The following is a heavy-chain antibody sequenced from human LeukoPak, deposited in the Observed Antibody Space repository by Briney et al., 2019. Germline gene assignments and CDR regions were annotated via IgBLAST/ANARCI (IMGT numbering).Heavy chain of an antibody. CDR2: INSDGSWT. D-gene: IGHD2/OR15-2a*01. CDR3: VSFYETY. J-gene: IGHJ4*02. CDR1: GRYW. Sequence: GGSLRLSCAASGRYWMHWVRQAPGKGLVWVSHINSDGSWTSYADSVKGRFTISKDNAKNTVYLQMSNLRVEDTAVYYCVSFYETYWGRGTLVTVSS. V-gene: IGHV3-74*01.